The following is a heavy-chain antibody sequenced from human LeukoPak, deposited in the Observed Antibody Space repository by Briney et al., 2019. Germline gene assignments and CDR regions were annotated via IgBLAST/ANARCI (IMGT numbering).Heavy chain of an antibody. CDR2: ISGSGGST. J-gene: IGHJ4*02. D-gene: IGHD3-9*01. V-gene: IGHV3-23*01. Sequence: GGSLRLSCAASGFTFSSYAMSWVRQAPGKGLERVSAISGSGGSTYYADSVKGRFAISRDNSKNTLYLQMNSLRAEDTAVYYCAKDVIRYFDWPHSYYFDYWGQGTLVTVSS. CDR1: GFTFSSYA. CDR3: AKDVIRYFDWPHSYYFDY.